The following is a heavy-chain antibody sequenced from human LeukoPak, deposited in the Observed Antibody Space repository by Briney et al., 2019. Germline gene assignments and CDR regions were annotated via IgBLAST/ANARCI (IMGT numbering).Heavy chain of an antibody. J-gene: IGHJ4*02. CDR1: GFTFSMHA. CDR2: ISHDGNNK. V-gene: IGHV3-30-3*01. D-gene: IGHD5-18*01. Sequence: GGSLRLSCAASGFTFSMHAMNWVRQVPGKGLEWLAVISHDGNNKYYADSVKGRFTVSRDNSKNTLYLQVNDLRVEDTAVYYCARGDSVQLWLNMGDYWGQGALVTVSS. CDR3: ARGDSVQLWLNMGDY.